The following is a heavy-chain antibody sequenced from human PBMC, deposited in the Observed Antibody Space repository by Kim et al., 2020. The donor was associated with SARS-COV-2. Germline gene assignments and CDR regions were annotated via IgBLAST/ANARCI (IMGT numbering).Heavy chain of an antibody. CDR1: GYTFTSYA. Sequence: ASVKVPCKASGYTFTSYAMHWVRQAPGQRLEWMGWINAGNGNTKYSQKFQGRVTITRDTSASTAYMELSSLRSEDTAVYYCAREFLITMVRGVTLGYWGQGTLVTVSS. J-gene: IGHJ4*02. CDR3: AREFLITMVRGVTLGY. CDR2: INAGNGNT. V-gene: IGHV1-3*01. D-gene: IGHD3-10*01.